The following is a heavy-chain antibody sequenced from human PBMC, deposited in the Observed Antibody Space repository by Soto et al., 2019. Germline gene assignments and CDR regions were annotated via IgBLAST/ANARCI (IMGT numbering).Heavy chain of an antibody. Sequence: SETLSLTCSVSGASISSYFWTWIRQPAGKGLDWIGRISTSGTTNYNPSLKSRVTMSVDTSKNHFSLNLSSVTAADTAVYYCAREAGPDRWFDPWGQGTLVTVSS. D-gene: IGHD6-19*01. J-gene: IGHJ5*02. V-gene: IGHV4-4*07. CDR2: ISTSGTT. CDR1: GASISSYF. CDR3: AREAGPDRWFDP.